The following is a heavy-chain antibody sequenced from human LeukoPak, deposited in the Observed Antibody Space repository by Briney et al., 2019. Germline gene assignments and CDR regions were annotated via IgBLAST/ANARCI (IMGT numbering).Heavy chain of an antibody. D-gene: IGHD3-9*01. CDR1: GFTFSSYW. J-gene: IGHJ3*02. Sequence: SGGSLRLSCAASGFTFSSYWMSWVRQAPGKGLEWVANIKQDGSEKYYVDSVKGRFTISRDNAKNSLYLQMNSLRAEDTAVYYCARDKGRLRYFDWLLYDAFDIWGQGTMVTVSS. CDR2: IKQDGSEK. V-gene: IGHV3-7*01. CDR3: ARDKGRLRYFDWLLYDAFDI.